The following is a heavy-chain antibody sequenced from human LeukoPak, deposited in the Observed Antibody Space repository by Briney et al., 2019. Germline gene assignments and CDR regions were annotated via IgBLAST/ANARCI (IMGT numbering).Heavy chain of an antibody. V-gene: IGHV3-7*01. CDR2: IKQDGSEK. D-gene: IGHD2-15*01. J-gene: IGHJ4*02. CDR1: GFTFSNYW. Sequence: GGSLRLSCAASGFTFSNYWMSWVRQAPGKGLEWVANIKQDGSEKYYVDSVKGRFTISRDNAKNSLYLQMNSLRAEDTAVYYCAREGPSNYCSGDSCYYGYWGQGTLVTVSS. CDR3: AREGPSNYCSGDSCYYGY.